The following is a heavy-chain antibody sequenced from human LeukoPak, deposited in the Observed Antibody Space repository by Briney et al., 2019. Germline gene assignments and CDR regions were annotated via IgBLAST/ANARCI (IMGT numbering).Heavy chain of an antibody. J-gene: IGHJ4*02. Sequence: GESLKIFCKASGYSFISYWIGWVRQMPGKGLEWMGIIDPSDSETRYTPSFQGQVTISVDKSLTTADLQWNSLKASDTAMYYCARQTAMGRSGDYWGQGTLVTVSS. D-gene: IGHD5-18*01. CDR1: GYSFISYW. CDR3: ARQTAMGRSGDY. V-gene: IGHV5-51*01. CDR2: IDPSDSET.